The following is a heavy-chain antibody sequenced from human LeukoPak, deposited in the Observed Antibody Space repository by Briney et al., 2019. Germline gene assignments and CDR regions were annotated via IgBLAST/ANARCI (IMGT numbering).Heavy chain of an antibody. D-gene: IGHD6-13*01. CDR1: GFTFSSYA. Sequence: GGSLRLSCAASGFTFSSYAMSWVRQAPGKGLEWVSAISGSGGSTYYADSVRGRFTISRDNSKNTLYLQMNSLRAEDTAVYYCAKGRAAAGRMSYWGQGPLVTVSS. CDR3: AKGRAAAGRMSY. CDR2: ISGSGGST. J-gene: IGHJ4*02. V-gene: IGHV3-23*01.